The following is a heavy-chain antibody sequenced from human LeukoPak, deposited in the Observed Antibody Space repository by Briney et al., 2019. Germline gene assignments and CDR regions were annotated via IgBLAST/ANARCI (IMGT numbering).Heavy chain of an antibody. CDR3: ARGGGGSGSLGRNGVDV. V-gene: IGHV3-23*01. D-gene: IGHD3-22*01. CDR2: ISGNGGST. J-gene: IGHJ6*02. Sequence: GGSLRLSCAASGFTFSSHGMSWVRQAPGRGLEWVSGISGNGGSTYYADSVKGRFTISRDNSKNTLYLQMNSLRAEDAAVYYCARGGGGSGSLGRNGVDVWGQGTTVTVSS. CDR1: GFTFSSHG.